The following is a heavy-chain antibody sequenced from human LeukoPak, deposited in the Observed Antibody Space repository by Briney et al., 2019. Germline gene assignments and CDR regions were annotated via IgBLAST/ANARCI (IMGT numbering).Heavy chain of an antibody. CDR1: GFSFSTYW. CDR3: ARGDGTFWGLPS. D-gene: IGHD5-24*01. Sequence: QPGGSLRLSCAASGFSFSTYWMHWVRQDEGKGLMWVSRINPDGRTTDYADSGKGRFSISRDNAKRTLYLGMNGLRAEDTAVYYCARGDGTFWGLPSWGQGTLVTVSS. CDR2: INPDGRTT. V-gene: IGHV3-74*01. J-gene: IGHJ5*02.